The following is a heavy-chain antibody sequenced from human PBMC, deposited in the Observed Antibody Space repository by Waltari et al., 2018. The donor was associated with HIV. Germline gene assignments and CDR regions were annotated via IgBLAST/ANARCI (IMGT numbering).Heavy chain of an antibody. CDR3: ATLARSSWYFSAFDI. D-gene: IGHD6-13*01. CDR2: IYYSGCT. Sequence: QLQLQESGPGLVKPSETLSLTCTVSGGSISSSSYYWGWIRQPPGKGLEWIGSIYYSGCTYSHPSLKSRVTISVDTSKNQFSLKLSSVTAADTAVYYCATLARSSWYFSAFDIWGQGTMVTVSS. V-gene: IGHV4-39*07. J-gene: IGHJ3*02. CDR1: GGSISSSSYY.